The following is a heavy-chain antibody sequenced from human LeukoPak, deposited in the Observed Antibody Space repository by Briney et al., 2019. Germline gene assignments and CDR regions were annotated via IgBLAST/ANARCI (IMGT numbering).Heavy chain of an antibody. Sequence: KPGASVKVSCKASGYTFTGYYMHWVRQAPGQGLEWMGWINPNSGGTNYAQKLQGRVTMTTDTSTSTAYMELRSLRSDDTAVYYCARDGYYDFWSGYSTYGMDVWGQGTTVTVSS. CDR3: ARDGYYDFWSGYSTYGMDV. CDR2: INPNSGGT. J-gene: IGHJ6*02. D-gene: IGHD3-3*01. V-gene: IGHV1-2*02. CDR1: GYTFTGYY.